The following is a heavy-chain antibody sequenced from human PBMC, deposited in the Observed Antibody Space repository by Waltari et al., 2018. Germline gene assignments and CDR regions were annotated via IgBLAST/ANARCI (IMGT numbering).Heavy chain of an antibody. CDR3: ASDYYYYGSGSSNWFDP. D-gene: IGHD3-10*01. CDR2: ISSSGSTI. CDR1: GFTFSSYE. Sequence: EVQLVESGGGLVQPGGSLRLSCAASGFTFSSYEMNWFRQAPGKGLELVSYISSSGSTIYYADAVKGRFTISRDNAKNSLYLQMNSLRAEDTAVYYCASDYYYYGSGSSNWFDPWGQGTLVTVSS. V-gene: IGHV3-48*03. J-gene: IGHJ5*02.